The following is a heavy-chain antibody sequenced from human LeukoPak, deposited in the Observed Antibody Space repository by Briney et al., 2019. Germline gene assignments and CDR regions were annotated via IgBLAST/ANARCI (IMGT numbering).Heavy chain of an antibody. CDR1: GFTFSSYG. CDR3: ANDLGYYDFWSGYYGENYYGMDV. D-gene: IGHD3-3*01. J-gene: IGHJ6*02. CDR2: ISYDGSNK. Sequence: GGSLRLSCAASGFTFSSYGMHWVRQAPGKGLEWVAVISYDGSNKYYADSVKGRFTISRDNSKNTLYLQMNSLRAEDTAVYYCANDLGYYDFWSGYYGENYYGMDVWGQGTTVTVSS. V-gene: IGHV3-30*18.